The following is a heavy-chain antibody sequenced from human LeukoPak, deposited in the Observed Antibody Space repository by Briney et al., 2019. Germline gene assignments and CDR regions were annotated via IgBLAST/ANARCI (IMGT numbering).Heavy chain of an antibody. Sequence: SETLSLTCTVSGGSISSYYWSWIRQPAGKGLEWIGRIYTSGSTNYNPSLKSRVTMSVDTSKNQFSLKLSSVTAADTAVYYCARDQGYYYDSSGYRSFDYWGQGTLVTVSS. CDR2: IYTSGST. CDR3: ARDQGYYYDSSGYRSFDY. CDR1: GGSISSYY. J-gene: IGHJ4*02. V-gene: IGHV4-4*07. D-gene: IGHD3-22*01.